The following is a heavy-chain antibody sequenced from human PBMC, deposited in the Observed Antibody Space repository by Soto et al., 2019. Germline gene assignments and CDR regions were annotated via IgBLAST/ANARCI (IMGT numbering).Heavy chain of an antibody. CDR1: GGSIASDY. D-gene: IGHD3-22*01. Sequence: SETLSLTCTVSGGSIASDYWSWIRQPPGKGLEWIGYIFYTGDTNYNASLKSRATISIDTSQNQFSLKLSYVTAADTAVYYCGRMFYSERRGHKYLDYWGQGIMITV. V-gene: IGHV4-59*01. CDR2: IFYTGDT. CDR3: GRMFYSERRGHKYLDY. J-gene: IGHJ4*02.